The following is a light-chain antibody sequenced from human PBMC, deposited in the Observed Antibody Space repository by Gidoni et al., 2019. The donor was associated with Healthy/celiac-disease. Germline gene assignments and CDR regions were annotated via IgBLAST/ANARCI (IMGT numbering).Light chain of an antibody. Sequence: EIAMTQSPATLSVSPGGRATLSCRASQSVSSNLAWYQQKPGQAPRLLIYGASTRATGIPARFSGSGFGTEFTLTISSLQSEDFAVYYCQQYNNWPRTFGQGTKVEIK. J-gene: IGKJ1*01. CDR3: QQYNNWPRT. CDR2: GAS. CDR1: QSVSSN. V-gene: IGKV3-15*01.